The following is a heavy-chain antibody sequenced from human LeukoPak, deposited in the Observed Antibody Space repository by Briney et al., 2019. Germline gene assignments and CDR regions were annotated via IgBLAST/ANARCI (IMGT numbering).Heavy chain of an antibody. CDR1: DDSFSSHY. CDR3: ARDLVTVTKGFDI. J-gene: IGHJ3*02. Sequence: SDTLSLTCAVSDDSFSSHYWTWIRQPPGKGLEGIGYISYIGSTNYNPSLKRRVTISIDTSRNQFSLRLSSVTAADTAVYYCARDLVTVTKGFDIWGQGTMVSVSS. D-gene: IGHD4-17*01. CDR2: ISYIGST. V-gene: IGHV4-59*11.